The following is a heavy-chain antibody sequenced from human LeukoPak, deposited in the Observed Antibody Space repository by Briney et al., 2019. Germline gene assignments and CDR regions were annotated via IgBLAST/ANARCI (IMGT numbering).Heavy chain of an antibody. D-gene: IGHD3-9*01. CDR1: GGSFSGYY. CDR3: AGRHDILTGYYPFDY. Sequence: SETLSLTCAVYGGSFSGYYWSWIRRPPGKGLEWIGEINHSGSTNYNPSLKSRVTISVDTSKNQFSLKLSSVTAADTAVYYCAGRHDILTGYYPFDYWGQGTLVTVSS. J-gene: IGHJ4*02. V-gene: IGHV4-34*01. CDR2: INHSGST.